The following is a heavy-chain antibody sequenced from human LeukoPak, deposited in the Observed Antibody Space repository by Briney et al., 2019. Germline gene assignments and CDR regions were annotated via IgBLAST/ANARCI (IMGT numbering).Heavy chain of an antibody. J-gene: IGHJ4*02. Sequence: GSLRLSCAASGFTFSSYAMSWVRQAPGKGLEWVSAISGSGGSTYYADSVKGRFTFSRDNSKNTLYLQMNSLRAEDTAVYYCAKEGPYSSSWYDIAPYYFDYWGQGTLVTVSS. CDR2: ISGSGGST. V-gene: IGHV3-23*01. CDR3: AKEGPYSSSWYDIAPYYFDY. D-gene: IGHD6-13*01. CDR1: GFTFSSYA.